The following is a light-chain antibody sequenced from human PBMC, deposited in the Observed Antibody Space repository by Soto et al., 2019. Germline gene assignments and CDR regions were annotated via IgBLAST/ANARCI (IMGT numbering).Light chain of an antibody. CDR2: LDRSGSY. Sequence: QPVLTQSSSASASLRSSVKLTCILSSGHNTYIIAWHQQQPGKAPRFLMTLDRSGSYNRGSGVPDRFSGSSSGADRYLTISNLQFEDEGDYYCETWYSNTHKVFGGGTKVTVL. CDR3: ETWYSNTHKV. V-gene: IGLV4-60*02. J-gene: IGLJ3*02. CDR1: SGHNTYI.